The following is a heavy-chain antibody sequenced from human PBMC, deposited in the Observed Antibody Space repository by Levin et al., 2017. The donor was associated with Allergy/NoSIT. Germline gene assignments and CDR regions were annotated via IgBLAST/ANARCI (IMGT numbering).Heavy chain of an antibody. Sequence: PGESLKISCAASGFTFNNAWMSWVRQAPGKGLEWVGRIKSRSDGGTPQYPAPVKDTVIISRDDSKNTLYLQMNSLKIEDTAVYYCTTDWSGQKGSNFDIWGQGTMVTVSS. J-gene: IGHJ3*02. D-gene: IGHD1-26*01. CDR1: GFTFNNAW. CDR3: TTDWSGQKGSNFDI. V-gene: IGHV3-15*01. CDR2: IKSRSDGGTP.